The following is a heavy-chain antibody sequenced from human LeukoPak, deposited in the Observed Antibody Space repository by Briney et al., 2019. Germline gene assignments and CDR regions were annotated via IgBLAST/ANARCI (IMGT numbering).Heavy chain of an antibody. J-gene: IGHJ4*02. CDR1: GGTFSNYA. CDR2: INPIFGTT. V-gene: IGHV1-69*06. Sequence: GSSVKVSCKASGGTFSNYAISWVRQAPGQGLEWMGRINPIFGTTSYEQKFQGRVTITADKSTNTAYMELSSLRSEDTAVYYCARTTSDYFFDYWGQGSLVTVSS. CDR3: ARTTSDYFFDY. D-gene: IGHD1-1*01.